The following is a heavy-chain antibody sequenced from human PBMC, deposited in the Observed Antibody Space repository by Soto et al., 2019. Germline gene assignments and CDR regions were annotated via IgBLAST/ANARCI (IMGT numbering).Heavy chain of an antibody. J-gene: IGHJ4*02. CDR2: IKQDGSEK. CDR1: GFTFSSYW. CDR3: AGGTAVAGFRFEY. Sequence: EVQLVESGGGLVQPGGSLRLSCAASGFTFSSYWMSWVRQGPGKGLEWVANIKQDGSEKYNVDSVKGRFTISRDNAKNSVYLQMNSLRAEDTAVYYCAGGTAVAGFRFEYWGQGALVTVSS. V-gene: IGHV3-7*04. D-gene: IGHD6-19*01.